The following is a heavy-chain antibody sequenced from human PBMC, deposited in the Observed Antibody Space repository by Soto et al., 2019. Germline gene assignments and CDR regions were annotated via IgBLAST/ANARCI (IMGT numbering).Heavy chain of an antibody. CDR3: ARGWGAVADY. CDR1: GGSFTGYY. J-gene: IGHJ4*02. Sequence: QVQLQQWGAGLLKPSETLSLTCAVYGGSFTGYYWSWIRQPPGKGLEWIGEINHSGSTNYNPSLKSRVTIPVDTSKNQCSLKLSSVTAADTAVYYCARGWGAVADYWGQGTLVTVSS. CDR2: INHSGST. D-gene: IGHD6-19*01. V-gene: IGHV4-34*01.